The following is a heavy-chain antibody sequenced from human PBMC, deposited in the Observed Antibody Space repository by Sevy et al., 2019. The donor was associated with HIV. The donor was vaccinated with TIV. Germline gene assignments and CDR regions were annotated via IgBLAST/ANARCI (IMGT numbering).Heavy chain of an antibody. Sequence: GGYLRLSCAASGFTFNKAWMSWVRQAPGKGPEWVARIKSKISGGTTDYAAPVKGRFSISRDDSKQTLFLHMDRLQSEDTGVYYCTTDLDSCNLPGGMDAWGQGTTVTVSS. CDR3: TTDLDSCNLPGGMDA. D-gene: IGHD2-21*01. CDR1: GFTFNKAW. J-gene: IGHJ6*02. CDR2: IKSKISGGTT. V-gene: IGHV3-15*01.